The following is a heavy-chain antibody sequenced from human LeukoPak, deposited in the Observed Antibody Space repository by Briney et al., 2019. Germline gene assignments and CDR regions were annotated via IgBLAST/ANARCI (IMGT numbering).Heavy chain of an antibody. D-gene: IGHD4-23*01. V-gene: IGHV4-61*09. Sequence: SETLSLTCTVSGDSISSGSYCWSWIRQPAGKGLEWIGHIHTSGNTNYNPSLKSRVTISVDTSKNHFSLRLSSVTAADTAVYYCARARKTGDNSGSLDYWGQGTLVTVSS. CDR2: IHTSGNT. CDR3: ARARKTGDNSGSLDY. J-gene: IGHJ4*02. CDR1: GDSISSGSYC.